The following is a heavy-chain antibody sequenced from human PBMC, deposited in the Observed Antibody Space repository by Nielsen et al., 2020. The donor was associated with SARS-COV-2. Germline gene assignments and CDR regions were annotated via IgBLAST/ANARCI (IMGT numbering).Heavy chain of an antibody. CDR1: GYTFTSYY. J-gene: IGHJ5*02. V-gene: IGHV1-46*01. Sequence: ASVKVSCKASGYTFTSYYMHWVRQAPGQGLEWMGIINPSGGSTSYAQKFQGRVTMTRDTSTSTVYMELSSLRSEDTAVYYCARDDSGHGYSSTSGWFDPWGQGTLVTVSS. D-gene: IGHD6-13*01. CDR3: ARDDSGHGYSSTSGWFDP. CDR2: INPSGGST.